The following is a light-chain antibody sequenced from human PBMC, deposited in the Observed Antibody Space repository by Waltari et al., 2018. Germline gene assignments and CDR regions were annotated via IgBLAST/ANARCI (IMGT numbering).Light chain of an antibody. J-gene: IGKJ4*01. Sequence: DIQMTQSPSSLSASVGDRVTTTCRASQSITNFLNWYQQRPGKAPKLLIYAASILQSGVPSKFSGSGSGTDFTLTISSLQPEDFATYYCQQSYNTPLTFGGGTKVEIK. V-gene: IGKV1-39*01. CDR3: QQSYNTPLT. CDR2: AAS. CDR1: QSITNF.